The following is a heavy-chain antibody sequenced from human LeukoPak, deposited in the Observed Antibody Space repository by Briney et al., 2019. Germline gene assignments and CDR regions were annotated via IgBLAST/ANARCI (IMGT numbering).Heavy chain of an antibody. V-gene: IGHV4-59*08. CDR2: IDYSGTT. D-gene: IGHD1-7*01. CDR3: ARHGNWNLVKYYFDY. J-gene: IGHJ4*02. CDR1: GGYISGYQ. Sequence: SETLSLTCTASGGYISGYQWSWIRQSPGKGLEWIGYIDYSGTTNYNPSLKSRVTISVDTSKNHFSLKLTSVTAADTAVYYCARHGNWNLVKYYFDYWGQGTLVTVSS.